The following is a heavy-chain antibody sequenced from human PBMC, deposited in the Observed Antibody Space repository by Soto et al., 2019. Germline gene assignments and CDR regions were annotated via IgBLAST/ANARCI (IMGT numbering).Heavy chain of an antibody. CDR3: ATAYVYDFENSNYYRDAFDI. J-gene: IGHJ3*02. Sequence: GESLKISCNASGYSFSFYWIGWVRQMPGKGLEWMAIMYPDDSDIRYSPSFEAHVTISADKSTSTAFLQWSSLKASDTAMYYCATAYVYDFENSNYYRDAFDIWGQGTLVTVSS. CDR2: MYPDDSDI. V-gene: IGHV5-51*01. D-gene: IGHD3-22*01. CDR1: GYSFSFYW.